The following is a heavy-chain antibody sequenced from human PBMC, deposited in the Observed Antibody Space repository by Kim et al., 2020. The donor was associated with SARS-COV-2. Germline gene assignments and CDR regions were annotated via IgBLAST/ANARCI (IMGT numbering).Heavy chain of an antibody. Sequence: GGSLRLSCAASGFTFSSYSMNWVRQAPGKGLEWVSSISSSSSSYIYYADSVKGRFTISRDNAKNSLYLQMNSLRAEDTAVYYCARDWSSLTIFRGGDYWGQGTLVTVSS. V-gene: IGHV3-21*01. CDR1: GFTFSSYS. CDR2: ISSSSSSYI. D-gene: IGHD3-10*01. CDR3: ARDWSSLTIFRGGDY. J-gene: IGHJ4*02.